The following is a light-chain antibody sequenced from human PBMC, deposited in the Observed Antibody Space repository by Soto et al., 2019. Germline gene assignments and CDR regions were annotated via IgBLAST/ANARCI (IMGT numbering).Light chain of an antibody. CDR1: SSNIGRNY. V-gene: IGLV1-47*01. CDR3: ATWDDSLTVLYV. J-gene: IGLJ1*01. Sequence: QAVVTQPPSASGTPGQRVTMSCSGSSSNIGRNYVYWYQQVPGTAPKLLIYRNNQRPSGVPDRFSGSKSGSSASLAISGLRSEDEAEYYCATWDDSLTVLYVFGTGTKLTVL. CDR2: RNN.